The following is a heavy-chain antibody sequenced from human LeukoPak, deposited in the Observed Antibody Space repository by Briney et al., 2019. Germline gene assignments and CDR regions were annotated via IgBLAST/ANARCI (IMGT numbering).Heavy chain of an antibody. J-gene: IGHJ4*02. CDR2: ISYDGSNK. CDR1: GFTFSSYA. Sequence: RTGGSLRLSCAASGFTFSSYAMHWVRQAPGKGLEWVAVISYDGSNKYYADSVKGRFTISRDNSKNTLYLQMNSLRAEDTAVYYCARGGYYDSSGRYDYWGQGTLVTVSS. CDR3: ARGGYYDSSGRYDY. D-gene: IGHD3-22*01. V-gene: IGHV3-30-3*01.